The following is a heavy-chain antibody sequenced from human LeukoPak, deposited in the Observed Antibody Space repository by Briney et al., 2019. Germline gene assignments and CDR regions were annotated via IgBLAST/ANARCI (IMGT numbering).Heavy chain of an antibody. D-gene: IGHD2-21*02. CDR3: AKVGDAFLGTGAFDI. V-gene: IGHV3-23*01. J-gene: IGHJ3*02. CDR1: GFTFSSYA. CDR2: ISGSGGST. Sequence: PGGSLRLSCAASGFTFSSYAMSWVRQAPGKGLEWVSAISGSGGSTYYADSVKGRFTISRDNSKSTLYLQMNSLRAEDTAVYYCAKVGDAFLGTGAFDIWGQGTMVTVSS.